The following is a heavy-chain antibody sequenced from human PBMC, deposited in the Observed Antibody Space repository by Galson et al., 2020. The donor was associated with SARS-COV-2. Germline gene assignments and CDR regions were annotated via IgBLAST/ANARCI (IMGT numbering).Heavy chain of an antibody. CDR1: GFTFSSYA. V-gene: IGHV3-23*01. CDR3: AKDVAYGDPSGMDV. J-gene: IGHJ6*02. CDR2: ISGSGGST. D-gene: IGHD4-17*01. Sequence: GESLKISCAASGFTFSSYAMSWVRQAPGKGLEWVSAISGSGGSTYYADSVKGRFTISRDNSKNTLYLQMNSLRAEDTAVYYCAKDVAYGDPSGMDVWGQGTTVTVSS.